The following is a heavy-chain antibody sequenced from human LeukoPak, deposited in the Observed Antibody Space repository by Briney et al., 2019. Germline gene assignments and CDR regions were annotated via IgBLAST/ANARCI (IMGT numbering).Heavy chain of an antibody. D-gene: IGHD3-22*01. Sequence: SETLSLTCTVSGGSISSYYWSWIRQPPGKGLEWIGYIYYSGSTNYNPSLKSRVTISVDTSKNQFSLKLSSVTAADTAVYYCARERGGLGSYYYDSSGYESDAFDIWGQGTMVTVSS. CDR2: IYYSGST. CDR1: GGSISSYY. J-gene: IGHJ3*02. CDR3: ARERGGLGSYYYDSSGYESDAFDI. V-gene: IGHV4-59*01.